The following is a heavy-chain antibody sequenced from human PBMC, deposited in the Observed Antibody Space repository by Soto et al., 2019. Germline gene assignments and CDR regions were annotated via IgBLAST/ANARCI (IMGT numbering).Heavy chain of an antibody. Sequence: LRLSCEASGFTFSNCAMSWVRQAPGKGLEWVSGISGTGRSTFYADSVKDRFTISRDNSKNTVYLQMSSLRAEDTAVYFCAKGNASGWYLFDYWGQGTLVTVSS. J-gene: IGHJ4*02. CDR1: GFTFSNCA. CDR2: ISGTGRST. V-gene: IGHV3-23*01. CDR3: AKGNASGWYLFDY. D-gene: IGHD6-19*01.